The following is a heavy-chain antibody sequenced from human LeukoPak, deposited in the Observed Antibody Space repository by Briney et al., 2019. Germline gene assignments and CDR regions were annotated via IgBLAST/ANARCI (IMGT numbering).Heavy chain of an antibody. Sequence: ASVKVSYKASGYIFTSYGISWVRQAPGQGLEWMGWISAYNGNTNYAHKFQGRVTMTTDTSTSTAYMELRSLRSDDTAVYYCARDSPYSSSSLGFDYWGQGTLVTVSS. V-gene: IGHV1-18*01. CDR2: ISAYNGNT. J-gene: IGHJ4*02. CDR1: GYIFTSYG. CDR3: ARDSPYSSSSLGFDY. D-gene: IGHD6-13*01.